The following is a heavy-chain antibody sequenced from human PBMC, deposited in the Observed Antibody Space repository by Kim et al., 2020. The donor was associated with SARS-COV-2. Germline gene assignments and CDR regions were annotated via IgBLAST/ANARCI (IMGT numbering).Heavy chain of an antibody. CDR1: GFTFSDYY. CDR2: ISSSGGTK. D-gene: IGHD3-9*01. J-gene: IGHJ4*02. V-gene: IGHV3-11*04. CDR3: GRESDILTGIDY. Sequence: GGSLRLSCAASGFTFSDYYMSWIRQAPGKGLEWVSYISSSGGTKYYADSVKGRFTISRDNAKNSLYLQMNSLRAEDTAVYYCGRESDILTGIDYWGQGTLVTVSS.